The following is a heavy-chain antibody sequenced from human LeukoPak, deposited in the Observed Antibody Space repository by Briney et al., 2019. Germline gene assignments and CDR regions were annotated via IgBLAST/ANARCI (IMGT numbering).Heavy chain of an antibody. CDR3: ARVQVLYSSGWYYYYYGMDV. J-gene: IGHJ6*02. V-gene: IGHV1-8*01. Sequence: GASVKVSCKASGYTFTSYDINWVRRATGQGLEWMGWMNPNSGNTGYAQKFQGRVTMTRNTSISTAYMELSSLRSEDTAVYYCARVQVLYSSGWYYYYYGMDVWGQGTTVTVSS. CDR1: GYTFTSYD. CDR2: MNPNSGNT. D-gene: IGHD6-19*01.